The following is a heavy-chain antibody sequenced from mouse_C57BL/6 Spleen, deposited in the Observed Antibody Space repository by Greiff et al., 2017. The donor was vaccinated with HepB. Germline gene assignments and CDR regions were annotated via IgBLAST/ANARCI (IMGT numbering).Heavy chain of an antibody. V-gene: IGHV1-78*01. J-gene: IGHJ4*01. CDR2: IYPRDGST. D-gene: IGHD2-3*01. Sequence: VQVVESDAELVKPGASVKISCKVSGYTFTDHTIHWMKQRPEQGLEWIGYIYPRDGSTKYNEKFKGKATLTADKSSSTAYMQLNSLTSEYSSVYFCAKGSYDGYYDAMDYWGQGTSVTVSS. CDR3: AKGSYDGYYDAMDY. CDR1: GYTFTDHT.